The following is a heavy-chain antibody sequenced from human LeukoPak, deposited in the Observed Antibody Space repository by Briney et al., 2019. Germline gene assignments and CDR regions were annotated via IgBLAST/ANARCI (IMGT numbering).Heavy chain of an antibody. CDR1: GFTFSSYG. D-gene: IGHD4-17*01. J-gene: IGHJ5*02. V-gene: IGHV3-30*02. CDR3: GYGDYRAPNWFDP. CDR2: IRYDGSNK. Sequence: GGSLRLSCAASGFTFSSYGMHWVRQAPGKGREWVAFIRYDGSNKYYADSVKGRFTISRDNSKNPLYLQMNSLRAEDTAVYYCGYGDYRAPNWFDPWGQGTLVTVSS.